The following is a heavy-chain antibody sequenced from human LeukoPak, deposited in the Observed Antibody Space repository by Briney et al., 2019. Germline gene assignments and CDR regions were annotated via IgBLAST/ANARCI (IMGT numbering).Heavy chain of an antibody. CDR2: THYSGST. D-gene: IGHD6-13*01. Sequence: SETLSLTCTVSGDSIRSYYWNWVRQPPGKSLEWIGFTHYSGSTFYNPSLKSRVSTSVDTSKNQFSLRLSFVTAADTAVYYCARATVQWNIAAASDPWGQGTLVTVSS. J-gene: IGHJ5*02. CDR1: GDSIRSYY. V-gene: IGHV4-59*12. CDR3: ARATVQWNIAAASDP.